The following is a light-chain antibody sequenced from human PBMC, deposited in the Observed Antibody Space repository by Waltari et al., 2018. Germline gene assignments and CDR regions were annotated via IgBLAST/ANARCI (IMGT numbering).Light chain of an antibody. CDR1: RVISRW. V-gene: IGKV1-12*01. CDR3: QHGNTFPLT. Sequence: DIQMTQSPSSVSASVGDRVIITCRASRVISRWLAWYQQTPGKAPKFLIYDASTLQSGVPSRFSGTGSGTEFTLTISSLQPEDFATYYCQHGNTFPLTFGGGTKVEIK. CDR2: DAS. J-gene: IGKJ4*01.